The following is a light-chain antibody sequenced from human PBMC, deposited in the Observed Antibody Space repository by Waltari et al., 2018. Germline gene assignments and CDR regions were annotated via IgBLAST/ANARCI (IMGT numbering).Light chain of an antibody. V-gene: IGLV2-11*01. CDR3: CSYAGSHTNWV. J-gene: IGLJ3*02. CDR1: RRSFSVFYF. Sequence: APTQPRPGSGVPGQSVATPLPGIRRSFSVFYFVSRYQHPPGKAPKPLIYDVTQRPSGCPDRLSGSKPGNTASLTISGLQAEDEADYYCCSYAGSHTNWVFGGGTKLTVL. CDR2: DVT.